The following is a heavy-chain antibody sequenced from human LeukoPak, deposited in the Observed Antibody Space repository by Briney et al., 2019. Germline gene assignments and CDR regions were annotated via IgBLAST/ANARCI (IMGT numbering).Heavy chain of an antibody. Sequence: GASVKVSCKASGGTFSRHCFTWVRQAPGQGLEWMGGIIPFLGTPHYAQKFQGRVTITTDESTSAAYMEVSSLTSEDTGVYYCATTGQLVPDYYHYYMDVWGIGTTVTVSS. CDR1: GGTFSRHC. J-gene: IGHJ6*03. CDR2: IIPFLGTP. V-gene: IGHV1-69*16. CDR3: ATTGQLVPDYYHYYMDV. D-gene: IGHD6-6*01.